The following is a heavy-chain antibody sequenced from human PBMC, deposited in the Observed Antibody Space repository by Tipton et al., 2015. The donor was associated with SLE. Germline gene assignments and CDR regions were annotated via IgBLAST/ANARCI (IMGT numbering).Heavy chain of an antibody. CDR3: AGEAETTYY. CDR2: ISSSGSTI. CDR1: GGSFSGYY. Sequence: LSLTCAVYGGSFSGYYWSWIRQAPGKGLEWVSYISSSGSTIYYADSVKGRFTISRDNAKNSLYLQMNSLRAEDTAVYYCAGEAETTYYWGQGTLVTVSS. V-gene: IGHV3-11*01. D-gene: IGHD1/OR15-1a*01. J-gene: IGHJ4*02.